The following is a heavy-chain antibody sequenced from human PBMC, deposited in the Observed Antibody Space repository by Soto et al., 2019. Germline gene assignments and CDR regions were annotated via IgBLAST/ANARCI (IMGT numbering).Heavy chain of an antibody. D-gene: IGHD6-13*01. CDR1: GYSFTSYG. CDR2: INTYNGNT. CDR3: AREPAAGDWFDP. V-gene: IGHV1-18*01. J-gene: IGHJ5*02. Sequence: QVQLVQSGAEVKKPGASVKVSCKASGYSFTSYGITWVRQAPGQGLEWMGWINTYNGNTNYAQKLQGTVTMTTDTSTSTAYMALRSLGSDDRAVYYCAREPAAGDWFDPWGQGTLVTVSS.